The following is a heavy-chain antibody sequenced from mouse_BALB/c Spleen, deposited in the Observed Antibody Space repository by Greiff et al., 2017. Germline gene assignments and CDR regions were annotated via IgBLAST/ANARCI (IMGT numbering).Heavy chain of an antibody. Sequence: DVKLVESGGGLVKPGGSLKLSCAASGFAFSSYDMSWVRQTPEKRLEWVAYISSGGGSTYYPDTVKGRFTISRDNAKNTLYLQMSSLKSEDTAMYYCARHDEHYAMDYWGQGTSVTVSS. J-gene: IGHJ4*01. V-gene: IGHV5-12-1*01. CDR3: ARHDEHYAMDY. CDR2: ISSGGGST. CDR1: GFAFSSYD.